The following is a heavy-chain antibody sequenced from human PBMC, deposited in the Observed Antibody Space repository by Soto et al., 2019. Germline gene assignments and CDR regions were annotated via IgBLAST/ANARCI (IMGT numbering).Heavy chain of an antibody. D-gene: IGHD5-12*01. Sequence: QVQLVQSGAEVKKPGASVKVSCKASGYTFTSYGISWVRQAPGQGLEWMGWISAYNGNTNYAQKRQGRVTMTTDTSTSTAYMELRSLRSEDTDVYYCARDLSSGYDLAIATYWGQGTLVTVSS. CDR2: ISAYNGNT. CDR3: ARDLSSGYDLAIATY. CDR1: GYTFTSYG. V-gene: IGHV1-18*01. J-gene: IGHJ4*02.